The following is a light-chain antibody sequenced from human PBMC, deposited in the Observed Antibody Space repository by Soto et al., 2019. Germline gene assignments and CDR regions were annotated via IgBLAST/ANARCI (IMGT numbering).Light chain of an antibody. CDR1: QSIDTW. V-gene: IGKV1-5*03. Sequence: DIQMTQSPSTLSASVGDRVTITCRASQSIDTWLAWYQQKPGKAPDLLISMASTLESGVPSRFSGSGSGTEFTLTISSLQPDDSATYYCQQYNSFSPWTFGQGTKVEIK. CDR2: MAS. J-gene: IGKJ1*01. CDR3: QQYNSFSPWT.